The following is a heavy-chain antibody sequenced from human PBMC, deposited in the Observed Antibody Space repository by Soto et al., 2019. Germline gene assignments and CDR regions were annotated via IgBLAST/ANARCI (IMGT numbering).Heavy chain of an antibody. D-gene: IGHD5-18*01. CDR3: ARGRYSYGLESYYYYGLDV. CDR1: GFIFSNYW. J-gene: IGHJ6*02. CDR2: INTDGSST. V-gene: IGHV3-74*01. Sequence: EVQLVESGGGLVQPGGSLRLSCATSGFIFSNYWMHWVRQAPGKGLVWVSRINTDGSSTSYADSVKGRFTMSRDNAKNTLYLQMNSLRAEDTAVYYCARGRYSYGLESYYYYGLDVWGRGTTVTVSS.